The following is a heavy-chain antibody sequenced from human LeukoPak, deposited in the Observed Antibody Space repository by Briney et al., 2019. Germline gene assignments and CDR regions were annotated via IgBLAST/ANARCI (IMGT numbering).Heavy chain of an antibody. CDR2: ISFDGSNK. J-gene: IGHJ4*02. V-gene: IGHV3-30*19. CDR1: GFTFSHYG. CDR3: ARVRHCSDSSCSGVLDY. D-gene: IGHD2-15*01. Sequence: PGGSLRLSCATSGFTFSHYGMHWVRQAPGKGLEWVAVISFDGSNKYYADSVKGRFTISRDTSRNTLNLQMNSLRAEDTAVYYCARVRHCSDSSCSGVLDYWGQGTLVIVSS.